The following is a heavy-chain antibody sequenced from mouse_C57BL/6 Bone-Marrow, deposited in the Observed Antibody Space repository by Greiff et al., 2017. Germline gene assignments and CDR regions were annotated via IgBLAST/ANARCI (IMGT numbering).Heavy chain of an antibody. CDR3: YYYGSSYLCDY. D-gene: IGHD1-1*01. J-gene: IGHJ2*01. CDR1: GYTFTRYG. CDR2: IYPRSGNT. Sequence: VKLQQSGAELARPGASVQLSCKASGYTFTRYGIRWVKQRTGQGLEWIGEIYPRSGNTCYNAKFKGQAPLPADKSSSTAYMELRSLTSEDSAVYFCYYYGSSYLCDYWGQGTTLTVSS. V-gene: IGHV1-81*01.